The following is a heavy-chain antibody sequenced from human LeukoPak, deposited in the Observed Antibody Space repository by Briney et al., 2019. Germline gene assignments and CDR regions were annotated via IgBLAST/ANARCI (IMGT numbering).Heavy chain of an antibody. D-gene: IGHD5-18*01. CDR1: GFTFSNSD. J-gene: IGHJ4*02. CDR3: AKRYGIGWNFDY. CDR2: ISHDGRTK. V-gene: IGHV3-30*18. Sequence: GGSLRLSCAASGFTFSNSDMHWVRQAPGKGLEWVALISHDGRTKYYADSVKGRFTISRDNAENTLDLQMNSLRVEDTAVYYCAKRYGIGWNFDYWGQGTLVTVSP.